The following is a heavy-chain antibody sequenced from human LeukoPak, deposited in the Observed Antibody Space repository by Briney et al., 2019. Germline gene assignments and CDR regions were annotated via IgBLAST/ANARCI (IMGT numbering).Heavy chain of an antibody. J-gene: IGHJ4*02. CDR2: INSDGSST. Sequence: GGSLRLSCAASGFTFSSYGMHWVRQAPGKGLVWVSRINSDGSSTTYADSVKGRFTISRDNAKNTLYLQVNSLRAEDTAVYYCAREGGSGWLRYFDYWGQGTLVTVSS. CDR3: AREGGSGWLRYFDY. CDR1: GFTFSSYG. V-gene: IGHV3-74*01. D-gene: IGHD6-19*01.